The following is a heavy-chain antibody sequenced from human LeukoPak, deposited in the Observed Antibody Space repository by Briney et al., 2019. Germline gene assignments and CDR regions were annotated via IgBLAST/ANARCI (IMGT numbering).Heavy chain of an antibody. CDR1: GGSISSYY. Sequence: SETLSLTCTVSGGSISSYYWSWIRQPPGKGLEWIGYIYYSGSTNYNPSLKSRVTISVDTSKNQFSLKLSSVTAADTAVYYCARGYWETYYFHLWGQGTLVTVST. CDR2: IYYSGST. V-gene: IGHV4-59*01. J-gene: IGHJ4*02. D-gene: IGHD3-10*01. CDR3: ARGYWETYYFHL.